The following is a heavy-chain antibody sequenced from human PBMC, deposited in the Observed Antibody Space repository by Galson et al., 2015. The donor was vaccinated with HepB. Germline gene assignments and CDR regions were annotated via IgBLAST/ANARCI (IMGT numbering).Heavy chain of an antibody. CDR2: SRSKAYGGTT. Sequence: SLRLSCAASGFTFGDYTMSWFRQAPGKGLEWVGSSRSKAYGGTTEYVASVKRRFTISRHDSNSIAYLQINSLKTEDTAVYYCTGDRKGGYGPFDYWGQGTLVTVSS. J-gene: IGHJ4*02. CDR1: GFTFGDYT. CDR3: TGDRKGGYGPFDY. V-gene: IGHV3-49*03. D-gene: IGHD5-12*01.